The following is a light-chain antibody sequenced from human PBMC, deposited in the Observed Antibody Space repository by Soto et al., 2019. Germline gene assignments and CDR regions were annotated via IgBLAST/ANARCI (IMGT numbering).Light chain of an antibody. J-gene: IGLJ3*02. CDR3: AAWDGSLNGHLV. CDR1: SSNIETNT. CDR2: NNN. V-gene: IGLV1-44*01. Sequence: QSVLTQPPSASGTPGQRVTISCSGSSSNIETNTVNWYQQLPGTAPKLLIYNNNQRPSGVPDRFSGSKSGTSASLAISGLQSEDEADYYCAAWDGSLNGHLVFGGGTKVTVL.